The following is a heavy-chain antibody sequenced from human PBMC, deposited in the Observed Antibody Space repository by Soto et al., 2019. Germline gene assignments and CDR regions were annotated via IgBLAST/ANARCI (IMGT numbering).Heavy chain of an antibody. CDR3: ASRSSSGLGGGAFDI. V-gene: IGHV1-18*01. D-gene: IGHD6-19*01. CDR2: ISAYNGNT. CDR1: GYTFTSYG. J-gene: IGHJ3*02. Sequence: QVPLVQSGAEVKKPGASVKVSCKASGYTFTSYGISWVRQAPGQGLEWMGWISAYNGNTNYAQKLQGRVTMTTDTSTNPAYMGERSLRPGDTAVNYWASRSSSGLGGGAFDIWGQGTMVTVSS.